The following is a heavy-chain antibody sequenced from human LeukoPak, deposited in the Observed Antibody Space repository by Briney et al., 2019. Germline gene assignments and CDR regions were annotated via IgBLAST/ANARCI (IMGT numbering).Heavy chain of an antibody. CDR2: ISAYNGNT. CDR1: GYTFTSYG. CDR3: ARGERQQLVPQRLDY. J-gene: IGHJ4*02. V-gene: IGHV1-18*01. D-gene: IGHD6-13*01. Sequence: GASVKVSCKASGYTFTSYGISWVRQAPGQGLEWMGWISAYNGNTNYAQKLQGRVTMTTDTSTSTAYMELRSLRSDDTAVYYCARGERQQLVPQRLDYWGQGTLVTVSS.